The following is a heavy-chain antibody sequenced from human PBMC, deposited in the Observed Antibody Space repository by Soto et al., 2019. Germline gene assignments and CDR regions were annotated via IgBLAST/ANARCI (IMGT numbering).Heavy chain of an antibody. J-gene: IGHJ6*02. D-gene: IGHD6-13*01. V-gene: IGHV4-59*01. CDR3: ARDSTSWFPYYGIDV. Sequence: QVQLQESGPGLVKALETLSLTCTVSGGSIDYYRWSWIRQPPGKGLERIGDISDSGSTNYNLSLRSRVTILVDTSKNQFSLKLNSVTAADTAVYYCARDSTSWFPYYGIDVWGQGTTVTVSS. CDR2: ISDSGST. CDR1: GGSIDYYR.